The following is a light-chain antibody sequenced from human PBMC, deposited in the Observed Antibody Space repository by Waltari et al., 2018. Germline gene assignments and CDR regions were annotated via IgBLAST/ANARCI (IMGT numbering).Light chain of an antibody. J-gene: IGKJ2*01. Sequence: EIVLTPSPGTLALSPGERATLSCRASQHVSTTYLAWHQQKPGQAPRRLIYGASEKATGIPDSFTGTGAAREFSLTISRLEPEDFAVYYWQQYGPSPPYTFGQGTKLEIK. CDR3: QQYGPSPPYT. CDR2: GAS. V-gene: IGKV3-20*01. CDR1: QHVSTTY.